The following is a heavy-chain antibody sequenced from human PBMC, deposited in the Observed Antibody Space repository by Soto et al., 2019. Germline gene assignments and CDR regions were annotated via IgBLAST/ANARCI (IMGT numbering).Heavy chain of an antibody. J-gene: IGHJ5*02. CDR1: GFTFDDNA. Sequence: LRLSCAVSGFTFDDNAMHWVRQAPEKGLEWVSGINWKSDIGYADSVKGRFTISRDNAKNTLYLQMNSLRAEDTAVYYCARGTLLRYFDWFSRGWFDPWGQGTLVTVSS. V-gene: IGHV3-9*01. CDR2: INWKSDI. D-gene: IGHD3-9*01. CDR3: ARGTLLRYFDWFSRGWFDP.